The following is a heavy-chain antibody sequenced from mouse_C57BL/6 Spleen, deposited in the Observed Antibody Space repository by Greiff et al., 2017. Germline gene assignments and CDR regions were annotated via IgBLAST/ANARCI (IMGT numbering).Heavy chain of an antibody. V-gene: IGHV1-18*01. Sequence: EVQLQQSGPELVKPGASVKILCQASGYTFTDYNMDWVKQSHGKSLEWIGDINPNNGGTIYNQKFKGKATLTVDKSSSTAYMELRSLTSEDTAVYYWASGHYGRDYAMDYWGQGTSVTVSS. CDR2: INPNNGGT. CDR1: GYTFTDYN. J-gene: IGHJ4*01. D-gene: IGHD1-1*01. CDR3: ASGHYGRDYAMDY.